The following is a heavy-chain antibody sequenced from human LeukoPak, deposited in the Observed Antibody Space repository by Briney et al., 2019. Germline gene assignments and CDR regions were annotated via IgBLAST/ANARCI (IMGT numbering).Heavy chain of an antibody. J-gene: IGHJ4*02. V-gene: IGHV3-7*03. D-gene: IGHD3-16*01. CDR2: IKQDGSEN. Sequence: GGSLRLSCAASGFTFSNYWMTWVRQAPGKGLEWVAKIKQDGSENYYVDSVKGRFTISRDNAENSLYLQMNSLRAEDTAVYYCARDRLGERDLFDYWGQGTLVTVSS. CDR1: GFTFSNYW. CDR3: ARDRLGERDLFDY.